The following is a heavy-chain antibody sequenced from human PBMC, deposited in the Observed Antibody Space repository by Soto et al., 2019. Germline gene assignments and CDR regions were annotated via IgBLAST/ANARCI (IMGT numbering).Heavy chain of an antibody. V-gene: IGHV3-23*01. J-gene: IGHJ6*02. CDR2: ISGSGGST. CDR1: GFIFSSYA. D-gene: IGHD2-15*01. Sequence: PGGSLRLSCAASGFIFSSYAMSWVRQAPGKGLEWVSAISGSGGSTYYADSVKGRFTISRDNSKNTLYLQMNSLRAEDTAVYYCAKLAGYCSGNSCHGDYAMDVWGQGTTVTVSS. CDR3: AKLAGYCSGNSCHGDYAMDV.